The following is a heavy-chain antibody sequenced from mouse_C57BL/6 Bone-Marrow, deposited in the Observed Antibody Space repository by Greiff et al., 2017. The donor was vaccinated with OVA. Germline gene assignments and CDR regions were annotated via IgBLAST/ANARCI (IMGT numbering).Heavy chain of an antibody. J-gene: IGHJ2*01. CDR3: ASWYDYDRFDY. D-gene: IGHD2-4*01. V-gene: IGHV1-50*01. CDR1: GYTFTSYW. CDR2: IDPSDSYT. Sequence: QVQLQQPGAELVKPGASVKLSCKASGYTFTSYWMQWVKQRPGQGLEWIGEIDPSDSYTNYNQKFKGKATLTVDTSSSTAYMQLSSLTSEDSAVYYCASWYDYDRFDYWGQGTTLTVSS.